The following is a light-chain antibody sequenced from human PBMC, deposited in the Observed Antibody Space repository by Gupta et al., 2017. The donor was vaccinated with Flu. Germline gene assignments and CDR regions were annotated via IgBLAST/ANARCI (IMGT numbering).Light chain of an antibody. V-gene: IGKV4-1*01. CDR3: QQDYSTPWT. CDR1: QSVLYSSNNKNY. Sequence: SLGERATINCKSSQSVLYSSNNKNYLAWYQQKPGQPPKLLIYWASTRESGVPDRVSGSGSGTEFTLTISSLQAEDVAVYYCQQDYSTPWTFGQGTKVEIK. J-gene: IGKJ1*01. CDR2: WAS.